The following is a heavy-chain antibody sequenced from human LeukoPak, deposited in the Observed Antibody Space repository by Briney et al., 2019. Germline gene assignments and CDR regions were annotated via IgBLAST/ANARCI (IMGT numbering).Heavy chain of an antibody. D-gene: IGHD1-26*01. CDR1: GGSFTYYY. J-gene: IGHJ4*02. CDR3: ATEGATPFDDY. V-gene: IGHV4-34*01. CDR2: INHAGTA. Sequence: SETLSLTCALYGGSFTYYYWAWIRQPPGKGLEWIGEINHAGTADYNPSLKSRVTISVDTSKNQFSLKLNSMTPADTAVYYCATEGATPFDDYWGQGTLVTVSS.